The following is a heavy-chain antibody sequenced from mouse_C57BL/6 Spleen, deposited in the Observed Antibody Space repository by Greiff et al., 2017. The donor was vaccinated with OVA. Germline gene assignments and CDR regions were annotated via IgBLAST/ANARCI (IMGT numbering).Heavy chain of an antibody. Sequence: QVQLKQPGAELVKPGASVKLSCKASGYTFTSYWMHWVKQRPGQGLEWIGMIHPNSGSTNYNEKFKSKATLTVDKSSSTAYMQLSSLTSEDSAVYYCARGHDGYYLRYFDVWGTGTTVTVSS. CDR2: IHPNSGST. CDR1: GYTFTSYW. D-gene: IGHD2-3*01. V-gene: IGHV1-64*01. CDR3: ARGHDGYYLRYFDV. J-gene: IGHJ1*03.